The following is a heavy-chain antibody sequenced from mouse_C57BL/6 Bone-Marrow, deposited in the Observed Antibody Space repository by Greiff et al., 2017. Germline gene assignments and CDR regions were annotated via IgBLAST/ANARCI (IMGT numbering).Heavy chain of an antibody. CDR1: GFNIKDDY. V-gene: IGHV14-4*01. Sequence: EVKLVESGAELVRPGASVKLSCTASGFNIKDDYMHWVKQRPEQGLEWIGWIDPENGDIEYASKFKGKATITADTSSNTAYLQLSSLTSEVTAVYYCTAWGYDYYAMDYGGQGTSVTVSS. J-gene: IGHJ4*01. CDR3: TAWGYDYYAMDY. CDR2: IDPENGDI. D-gene: IGHD3-1*01.